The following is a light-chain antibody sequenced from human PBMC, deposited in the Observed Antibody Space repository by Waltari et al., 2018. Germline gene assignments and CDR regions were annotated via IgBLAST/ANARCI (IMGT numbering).Light chain of an antibody. CDR3: QQYNRWPPIT. CDR2: DAS. V-gene: IGKV3-15*01. Sequence: EVVITHPPATLSVFPGESATPSCRASQTVSSNLAWYQQRPGQAPRLLIFDASTRAPSVPARFSGSGSGTEFTLTIRSLQSEDSAVYYCQQYNRWPPITFGQGTRLEIK. J-gene: IGKJ5*01. CDR1: QTVSSN.